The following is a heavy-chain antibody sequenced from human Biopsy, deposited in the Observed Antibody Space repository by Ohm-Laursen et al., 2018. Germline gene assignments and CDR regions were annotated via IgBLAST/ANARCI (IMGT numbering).Heavy chain of an antibody. CDR3: ARMPHFDY. Sequence: GTLSLTCTVSGGSISGYHWSWIRKSLGKGLEWLAYISYAGGITSNPSLNGRATMSLDTSKNQFSLRLIYVTAADTAVYYCARMPHFDYWGQGILVTVSS. D-gene: IGHD2-2*01. J-gene: IGHJ4*02. CDR1: GGSISGYH. CDR2: ISYAGGI. V-gene: IGHV4-59*01.